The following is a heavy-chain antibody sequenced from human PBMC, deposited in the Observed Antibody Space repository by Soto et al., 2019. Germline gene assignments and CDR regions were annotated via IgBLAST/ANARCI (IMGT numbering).Heavy chain of an antibody. D-gene: IGHD2-15*01. CDR1: GGSISSYY. CDR2: IYYSGST. Sequence: PSETLSLTCTVSGGSISSYYWSWIRQPPGKGLEWIGYIYYSGSTNYNPSLKSRVTISVDTSKNQFSLKLSSVTAADTAVYYCARGGIVVVVAARDAFDIWGQGTMVTVSS. CDR3: ARGGIVVVVAARDAFDI. J-gene: IGHJ3*02. V-gene: IGHV4-59*08.